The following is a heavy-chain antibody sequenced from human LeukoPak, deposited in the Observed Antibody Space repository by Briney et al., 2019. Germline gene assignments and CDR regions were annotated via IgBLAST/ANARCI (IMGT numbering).Heavy chain of an antibody. Sequence: ESAQTLSLTCTVSGGSVSSGDYYWSWIRQPPGKGLEGVGYIYYSGSTYYTPSLKSRVTISVDTSKTQFSLKLSSVTAADTAVYYCARATWIQLWFDYWGQGTLVTVSS. V-gene: IGHV4-30-4*08. D-gene: IGHD5-18*01. CDR2: IYYSGST. CDR1: GGSVSSGDYY. CDR3: ARATWIQLWFDY. J-gene: IGHJ4*02.